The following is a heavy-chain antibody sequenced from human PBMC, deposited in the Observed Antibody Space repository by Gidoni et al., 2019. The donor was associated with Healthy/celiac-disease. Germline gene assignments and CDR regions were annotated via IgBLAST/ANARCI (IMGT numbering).Heavy chain of an antibody. CDR2: ISSSISYI. D-gene: IGHD4-17*01. CDR3: ARPARGELRFDAFDI. Sequence: EVQMVESGGGLVKPGGSLRLSCAASGFTFRSYSMNWVRQAPGKGLEWVSSISSSISYIYYADSVKGRFPISRDNAKNSLYLQMNSLRAEDTAVYYCARPARGELRFDAFDIWGQGTMVTVSS. V-gene: IGHV3-21*01. CDR1: GFTFRSYS. J-gene: IGHJ3*02.